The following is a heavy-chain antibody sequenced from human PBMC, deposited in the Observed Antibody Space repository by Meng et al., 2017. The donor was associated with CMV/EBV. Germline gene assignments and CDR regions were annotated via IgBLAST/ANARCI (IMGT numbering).Heavy chain of an antibody. CDR2: IKSKTDGGTT. D-gene: IGHD3-10*01. CDR3: TTHYYGSGSGVY. Sequence: GGSLRLSCAASGFTFSNAWMSWVRQAPGKGLEWVGRIKSKTDGGTTDYAAPVKGRFTISRDDSKNTLYLQMNSLKTEDTAVYYCTTHYYGSGSGVYWGQGTLVTVSS. V-gene: IGHV3-15*01. CDR1: GFTFSNAW. J-gene: IGHJ4*02.